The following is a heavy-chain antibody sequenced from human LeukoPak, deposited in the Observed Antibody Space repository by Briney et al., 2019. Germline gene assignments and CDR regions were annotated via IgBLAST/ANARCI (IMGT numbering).Heavy chain of an antibody. CDR1: GVTFTSYG. CDR3: AKTYSSAPYYFDY. J-gene: IGHJ4*02. D-gene: IGHD6-25*01. V-gene: IGHV3-23*01. CDR2: ISSSGGNT. Sequence: GGTLRLSCAASGVTFTSYGVSWVRKAPGKGLEGVSIISSSGGNTFYADSVKGRFTISRDNSKNTLYLQMNSLRAEDTAVYYCAKTYSSAPYYFDYWGQGTLVTVSS.